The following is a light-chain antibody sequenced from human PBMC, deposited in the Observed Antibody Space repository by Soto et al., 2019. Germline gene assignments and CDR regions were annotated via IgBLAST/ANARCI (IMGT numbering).Light chain of an antibody. J-gene: IGKJ1*01. CDR1: QSVNSN. Sequence: ELVMTQSPATLSVSPGERAKLSCRASQSVNSNLAWYQQRPGQAPRLLIYGASSRATGIPDRFSGSGSGTEFTLTISRLEPEDFAVYYCQQYGSSSWTFGQGTKVDIK. V-gene: IGKV3-20*01. CDR3: QQYGSSSWT. CDR2: GAS.